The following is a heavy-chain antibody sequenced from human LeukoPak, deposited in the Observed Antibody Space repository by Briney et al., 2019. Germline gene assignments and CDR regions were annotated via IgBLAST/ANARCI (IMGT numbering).Heavy chain of an antibody. V-gene: IGHV3-48*04. Sequence: GGSLRLSCAASGFTFSSYSMNWVRQAPGKGLEWASYISSSSSTIYYADSVKGRFTISRDNAKNSLYLQMNSLRAEDTAVYYCARAYGAVALSVYWGQGTLVTVSS. CDR1: GFTFSSYS. J-gene: IGHJ4*02. CDR3: ARAYGAVALSVY. CDR2: ISSSSSTI. D-gene: IGHD6-19*01.